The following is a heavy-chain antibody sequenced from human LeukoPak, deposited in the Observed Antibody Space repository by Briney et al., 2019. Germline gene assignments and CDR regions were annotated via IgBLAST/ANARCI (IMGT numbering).Heavy chain of an antibody. CDR2: ISGSGGST. D-gene: IGHD3-22*01. Sequence: PGGSLRLPCAASGFTFSSYAMSWVRQAPGKGLEWVSAISGSGGSTYYADSVKGRLTISRDNSKNTLYLQMNSLRAEDTAVYYCATGDSSGYYAVDYWGQGTLVTVSS. V-gene: IGHV3-23*01. CDR1: GFTFSSYA. J-gene: IGHJ4*02. CDR3: ATGDSSGYYAVDY.